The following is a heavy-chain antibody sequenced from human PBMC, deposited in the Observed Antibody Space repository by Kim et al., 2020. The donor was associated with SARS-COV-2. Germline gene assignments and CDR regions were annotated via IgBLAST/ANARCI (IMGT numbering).Heavy chain of an antibody. D-gene: IGHD3-16*02. CDR3: ARQYYDYVWGSYHFDY. Sequence: SVKVSCKASGGTFSSYAISWVRQAPGQGLECMGGIIPIFGTANYAQKFQGRVTITADESTSTAYMELSSLRSEDTAVYYCARQYYDYVWGSYHFDYWGQGTLVTVSS. V-gene: IGHV1-69*13. CDR2: IIPIFGTA. J-gene: IGHJ4*02. CDR1: GGTFSSYA.